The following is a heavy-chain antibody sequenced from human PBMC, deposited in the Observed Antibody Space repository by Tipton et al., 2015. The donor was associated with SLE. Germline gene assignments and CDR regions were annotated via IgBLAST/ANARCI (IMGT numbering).Heavy chain of an antibody. Sequence: GLVKPSETLSLRCTVSGGSMSSYYWSWIRQPPGRGLEWIGYIYYSGGTTYNPSLKSRVTISVDTSKNQFSLRLNSLTAADTAVYYCARGRPRATQAWGGYYYYMDVWGKGTTVTVSS. CDR1: GGSMSSYY. CDR3: ARGRPRATQAWGGYYYYMDV. CDR2: IYYSGGT. D-gene: IGHD3-16*01. V-gene: IGHV4-59*08. J-gene: IGHJ6*03.